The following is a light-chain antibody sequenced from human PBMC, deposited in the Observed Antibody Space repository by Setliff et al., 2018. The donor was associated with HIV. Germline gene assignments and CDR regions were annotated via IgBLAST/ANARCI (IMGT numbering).Light chain of an antibody. Sequence: QSALTQPASVSGSPGQSITISCTGTTSDVGGYNYVSWYQQHPGKAPKLIIYEVRNRPSGVSNRFSGSKSGKTASLTISGLQAEDEADYYCLSYTVNSTPLYVLGTGTKVTVL. V-gene: IGLV2-14*01. J-gene: IGLJ1*01. CDR3: LSYTVNSTPLYV. CDR2: EVR. CDR1: TSDVGGYNY.